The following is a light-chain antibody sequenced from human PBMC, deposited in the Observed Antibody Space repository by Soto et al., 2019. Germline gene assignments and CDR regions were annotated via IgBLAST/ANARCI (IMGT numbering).Light chain of an antibody. V-gene: IGKV3-15*01. CDR2: GAS. CDR3: QQYYNWPRT. Sequence: EIVLTQSPATLSLSPGERATLSCRASQTIRGLLAWYQHRPGQAPRLLIYGASTRATDIPARFSGSGSGTEFTLTISSLQSEDFAVYYCQQYYNWPRTFGQGTKVEIK. J-gene: IGKJ1*01. CDR1: QTIRGL.